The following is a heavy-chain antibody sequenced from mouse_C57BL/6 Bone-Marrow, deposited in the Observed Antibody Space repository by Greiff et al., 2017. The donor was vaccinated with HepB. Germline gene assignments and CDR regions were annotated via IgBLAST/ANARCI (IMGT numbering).Heavy chain of an antibody. CDR1: GFTFSDYY. D-gene: IGHD1-1*01. V-gene: IGHV5-12*01. J-gene: IGHJ1*03. Sequence: DVKLVESGGGLVQPGGSLKLSCAASGFTFSDYYMYWVRQTPEKRLEWVAYISNGGGSTYYPDTVKGRFTISRDNAKNTLYLQMSRLKSEDTAMYYCARYYYGSSSSYWYFDVWGTGTTVTVSS. CDR3: ARYYYGSSSSYWYFDV. CDR2: ISNGGGST.